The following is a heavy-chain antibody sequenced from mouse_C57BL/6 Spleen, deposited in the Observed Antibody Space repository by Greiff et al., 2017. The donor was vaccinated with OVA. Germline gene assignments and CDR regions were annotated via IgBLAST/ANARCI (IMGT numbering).Heavy chain of an antibody. Sequence: EVQLQQSGAELVRPGASVKLSCTASGFNIKDYYMHWVKQRPEQGLEWIGRIDPEDGDTEYAPKFQGKATMTADTSSTTAYLQLSSLTSEDTAVYYCTTGSSSYYFDYWGQGTTLTVSS. CDR1: GFNIKDYY. V-gene: IGHV14-1*01. D-gene: IGHD1-1*01. CDR3: TTGSSSYYFDY. CDR2: IDPEDGDT. J-gene: IGHJ2*01.